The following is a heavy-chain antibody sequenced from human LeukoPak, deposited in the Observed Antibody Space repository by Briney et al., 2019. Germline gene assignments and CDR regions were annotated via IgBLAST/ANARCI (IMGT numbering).Heavy chain of an antibody. D-gene: IGHD3-22*01. Sequence: GGSLRLSCAGSGFIFNNYAMHWVRQPPGKGLEWVSGISWNSGSIDYADSVKGRFTISRDNAKNSLYLQMNSLRAEDTAVYYCARDSESEKYSGYRAFDIWGQGTMVTVSS. CDR2: ISWNSGSI. V-gene: IGHV3-9*01. J-gene: IGHJ3*02. CDR3: ARDSESEKYSGYRAFDI. CDR1: GFIFNNYA.